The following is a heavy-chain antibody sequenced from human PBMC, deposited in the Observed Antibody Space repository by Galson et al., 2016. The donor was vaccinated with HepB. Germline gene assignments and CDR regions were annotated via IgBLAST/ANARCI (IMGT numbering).Heavy chain of an antibody. Sequence: SLRLSCAASGFTFGSYAMHWVRQAPGNGLEWLAVMSYDGSKKFYTDSVKGRFTISRDNSKSSLYLQMNSLGGADTAVYYCAKDYSGNVYDWGRYRSYIDNCGQGTLVSVSS. CDR2: MSYDGSKK. V-gene: IGHV3-30*04. CDR1: GFTFGSYA. CDR3: AKDYSGNVYDWGRYRSYIDN. J-gene: IGHJ4*02. D-gene: IGHD3-16*02.